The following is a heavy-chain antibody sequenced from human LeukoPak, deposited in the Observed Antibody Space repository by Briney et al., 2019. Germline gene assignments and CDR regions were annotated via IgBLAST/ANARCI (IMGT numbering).Heavy chain of an antibody. V-gene: IGHV3-33*01. CDR2: IWHDGTYI. J-gene: IGHJ3*02. D-gene: IGHD6-13*01. CDR1: GFTFSDYT. Sequence: GGSLRLSCPASGFTFSDYTMQWLRQAPGKGLEWVAVIWHDGTYISYGDSVRGRFTISRDDSKNTLYLQMNSLRAEDTAVYYCAREGPTTAVGSGAPDIWGLGTMVTVSS. CDR3: AREGPTTAVGSGAPDI.